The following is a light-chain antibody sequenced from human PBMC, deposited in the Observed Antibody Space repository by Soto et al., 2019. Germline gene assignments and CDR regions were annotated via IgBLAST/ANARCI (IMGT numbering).Light chain of an antibody. CDR1: QSISSW. CDR3: QQYNDYPWT. J-gene: IGKJ1*01. CDR2: KAS. Sequence: DIPMTQSPSTLSASVGDRVTITCRASQSISSWLAWYQQKPGKAPKLLIYKASSLESGVPSRFSGSGSGTEFTLTISSLQPDDFATYYCQQYNDYPWTFRQGTKVEIK. V-gene: IGKV1-5*03.